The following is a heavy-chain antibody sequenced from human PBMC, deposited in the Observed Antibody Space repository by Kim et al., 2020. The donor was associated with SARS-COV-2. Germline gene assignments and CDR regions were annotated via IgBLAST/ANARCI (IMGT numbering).Heavy chain of an antibody. CDR1: GGSISSGGYY. Sequence: SETLSLTCTVSGGSISSGGYYWSWIRQHPGKGLEWIGYIYYSGSTYYNPSLKSRVTISVDTSKNQFSLKLSSVTAADTAVYYCARVPLLFYDYGGNSAPYYYGMDVWGQGTTVTVSS. J-gene: IGHJ6*02. CDR2: IYYSGST. CDR3: ARVPLLFYDYGGNSAPYYYGMDV. D-gene: IGHD4-17*01. V-gene: IGHV4-31*03.